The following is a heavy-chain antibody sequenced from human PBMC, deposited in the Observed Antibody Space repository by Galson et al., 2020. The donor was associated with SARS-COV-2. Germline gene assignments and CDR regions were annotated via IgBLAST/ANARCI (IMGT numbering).Heavy chain of an antibody. CDR1: ASTFSNYA. Sequence: GGSLRLCCEASASTFSNYAMNWVRQAPGKGLEWVSSISGNGGNTYYADSVKGRFTISRDNSKNTLYLQMNSLRADDTAVYYCAKDRYFDFWSGYSSWFDPWGQGILVTVSS. J-gene: IGHJ5*02. D-gene: IGHD3-3*01. CDR3: AKDRYFDFWSGYSSWFDP. CDR2: ISGNGGNT. V-gene: IGHV3-23*01.